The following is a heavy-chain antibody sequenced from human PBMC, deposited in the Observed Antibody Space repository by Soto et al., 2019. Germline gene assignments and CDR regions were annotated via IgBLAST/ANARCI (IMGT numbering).Heavy chain of an antibody. V-gene: IGHV5-10-1*01. Sequence: LGESLKISCKGSGYSFTRYWISWVGQMPGKGLEWMGRIDPSDSYTNYSPSFQGHVTISADKSISTAYLQWSSLKASDTAMYYCARHVVSSSGAPYDYWGQGTLVTVSS. D-gene: IGHD6-13*01. CDR2: IDPSDSYT. J-gene: IGHJ4*02. CDR1: GYSFTRYW. CDR3: ARHVVSSSGAPYDY.